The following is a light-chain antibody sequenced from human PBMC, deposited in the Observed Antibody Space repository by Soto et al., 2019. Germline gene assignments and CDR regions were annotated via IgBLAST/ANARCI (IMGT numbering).Light chain of an antibody. J-gene: IGKJ5*01. Sequence: DIQLTQSPSSLSASVVDRVTITFQASQDIGNYLNWYQQRPGKAPKLLILDASSLDTGVPSRFSGSGSGTDFTFTISSLQSEDIATYYCQQYYNVPITFGQGTRLEIK. V-gene: IGKV1-33*01. CDR2: DAS. CDR3: QQYYNVPIT. CDR1: QDIGNY.